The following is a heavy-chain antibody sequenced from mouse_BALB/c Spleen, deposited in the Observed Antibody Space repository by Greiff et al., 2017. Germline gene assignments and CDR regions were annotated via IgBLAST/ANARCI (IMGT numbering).Heavy chain of an antibody. Sequence: EVKLQESGAELVKPGASVKLSCTASGFNIKDTYMHWVKQRPEQGLEWIGRIDPANGNTKYDPKFQGKATITADSSSNTAYLQLSSLTSEDTAVYYCALITTVGDFDYWGQGTTLTVSS. J-gene: IGHJ2*01. V-gene: IGHV14-3*02. CDR1: GFNIKDTY. CDR2: IDPANGNT. D-gene: IGHD1-1*01. CDR3: ALITTVGDFDY.